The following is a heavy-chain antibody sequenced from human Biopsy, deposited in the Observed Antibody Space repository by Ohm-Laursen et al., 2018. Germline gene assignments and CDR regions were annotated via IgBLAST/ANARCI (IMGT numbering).Heavy chain of an antibody. CDR2: MNPNSGNT. V-gene: IGHV1-8*01. J-gene: IGHJ6*02. Sequence: GASVKVPCKASGYTFNTYDINWVRQAAGQGPEWMGWMNPNSGNTGFAQKFQGRITMTRSTSITTAYMELTNLRSEDTAVYYCAREGAFGDTDAYFGLDVWGLGTTVTVSS. CDR3: AREGAFGDTDAYFGLDV. CDR1: GYTFNTYD. D-gene: IGHD3-16*01.